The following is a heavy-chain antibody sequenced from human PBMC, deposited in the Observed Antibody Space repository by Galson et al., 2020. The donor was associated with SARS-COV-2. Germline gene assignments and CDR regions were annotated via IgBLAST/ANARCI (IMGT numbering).Heavy chain of an antibody. D-gene: IGHD3-22*01. J-gene: IGHJ4*02. CDR2: ISWNSGSI. V-gene: IGHV3-9*01. Sequence: GGSLRLSCAASGFTFDDYAMHWVRQAPGKGLEWVSGISWNSGSIGYADSVKGRFTISRDNAKNSLYLQMNSLRAEDTALYYCAKDGSPIQGYYYDSSGLDYWGQGTLVTVSS. CDR3: AKDGSPIQGYYYDSSGLDY. CDR1: GFTFDDYA.